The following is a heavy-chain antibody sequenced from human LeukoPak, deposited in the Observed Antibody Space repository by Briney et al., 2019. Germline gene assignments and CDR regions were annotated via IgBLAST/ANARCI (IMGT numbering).Heavy chain of an antibody. CDR3: ARDLGGDSEGGDAFDI. CDR2: IYYSGST. CDR1: GGSISSYY. D-gene: IGHD4-17*01. V-gene: IGHV4-59*01. J-gene: IGHJ3*02. Sequence: PSETLSLTCTVSGGSISSYYWSWIRQPPGRGLEWIGYIYYSGSTNYNPSLKSRVTISVDTSKNQFSLKLSSVTAADTAVYYCARDLGGDSEGGDAFDIWGQGTMVTVSS.